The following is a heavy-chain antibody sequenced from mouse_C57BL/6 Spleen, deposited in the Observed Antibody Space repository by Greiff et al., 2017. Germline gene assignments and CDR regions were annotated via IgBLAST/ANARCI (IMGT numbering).Heavy chain of an antibody. D-gene: IGHD1-1*01. CDR3: GRKYYGSSPLDY. CDR1: GFTFSDYG. Sequence: EVKVVESGGGLVNPGGSLKLSCAASGFTFSDYGMHWVRQAPEKGLEWVAYISSGSSTIYYADTVKGRHPIFSDNGKNTLFLQMTSLRSEDTAMYYCGRKYYGSSPLDYWGQGTTLTVSS. V-gene: IGHV5-17*01. J-gene: IGHJ2*01. CDR2: ISSGSSTI.